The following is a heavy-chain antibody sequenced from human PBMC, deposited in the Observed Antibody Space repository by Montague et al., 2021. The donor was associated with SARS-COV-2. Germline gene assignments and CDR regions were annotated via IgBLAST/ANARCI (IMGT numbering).Heavy chain of an antibody. Sequence: TLSLTCTVSGGSIRSGCYYWSWIRQPAGKGLEWIGCIYSSGSTNYNPSLKSRVTMSVDTSKNPFSLKVSSVTAADTAVYYCARGSGGYSYNFGLDVGDQGTTVTV. CDR2: IYSSGST. J-gene: IGHJ6*02. CDR3: ARGSGGYSYNFGLDV. CDR1: GGSIRSGCYY. D-gene: IGHD1-14*01. V-gene: IGHV4-61*02.